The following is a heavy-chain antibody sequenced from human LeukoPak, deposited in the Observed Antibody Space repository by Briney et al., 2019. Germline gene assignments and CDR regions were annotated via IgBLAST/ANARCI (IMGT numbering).Heavy chain of an antibody. D-gene: IGHD5-12*01. CDR2: ISSSGSSI. CDR3: VSESAYAFDH. J-gene: IGHJ4*02. CDR1: GFTFSSYE. Sequence: GGSLRLPCAASGFTFSSYELNWVRQAPGKGLQWVSYISSSGSSIYYADSVKGRFTISRDNAKNSLFLQMNSLRAEDTAVYYCVSESAYAFDHWGQGTLVTVSS. V-gene: IGHV3-48*03.